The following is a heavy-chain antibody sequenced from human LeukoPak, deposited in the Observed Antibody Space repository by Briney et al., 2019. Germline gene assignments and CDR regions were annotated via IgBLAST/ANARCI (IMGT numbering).Heavy chain of an antibody. CDR3: AGYHWNSGVVY. CDR1: GFTFSDYA. V-gene: IGHV3-11*01. CDR2: ISRSGDTI. Sequence: GGSLRLSCAASGFTFSDYAMSWIRQAPGQGLEWVSYISRSGDTIDYADSVKGRFSISRDNAKNSLYLQMNSLKAEDTAVYYCAGYHWNSGVVYWGQGTLVTVSS. J-gene: IGHJ4*02. D-gene: IGHD1-7*01.